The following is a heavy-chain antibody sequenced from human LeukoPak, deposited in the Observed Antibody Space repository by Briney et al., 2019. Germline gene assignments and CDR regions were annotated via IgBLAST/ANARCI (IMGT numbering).Heavy chain of an antibody. V-gene: IGHV3-30*04. Sequence: GSLRLSCAASGFTFSSYAMHWVRQAPGKGLGWVAVISYDGSNKYYADSVKGRFTISRDNSKNTLYLQMNSLRAEDTAVYYCARDPSSSYYYYGMDVWGQGTTVTVSS. D-gene: IGHD6-13*01. J-gene: IGHJ6*02. CDR3: ARDPSSSYYYYGMDV. CDR2: ISYDGSNK. CDR1: GFTFSSYA.